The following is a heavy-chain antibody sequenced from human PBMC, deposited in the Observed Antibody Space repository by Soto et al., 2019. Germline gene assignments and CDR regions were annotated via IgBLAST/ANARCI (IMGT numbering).Heavy chain of an antibody. V-gene: IGHV4-34*01. CDR1: GGSFSGYY. Sequence: SETLSLTCAVYGGSFSGYYWSGIRQPPGKGREWIGEINHSGSTNYNPSLKSRVTISLDTSNNQFSLKLSSVTAADTAVYYCARGLSSGWLSYYFDYRRQGTLVTV. D-gene: IGHD6-19*01. J-gene: IGHJ4*02. CDR2: INHSGST. CDR3: ARGLSSGWLSYYFDY.